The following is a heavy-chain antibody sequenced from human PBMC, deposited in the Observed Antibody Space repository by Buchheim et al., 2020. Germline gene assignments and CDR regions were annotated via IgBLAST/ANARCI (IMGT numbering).Heavy chain of an antibody. CDR3: ARAYHTPLVDP. V-gene: IGHV4-39*07. CDR1: GGSISSSSYY. D-gene: IGHD2-2*01. Sequence: QLQLQESGPGLVKPSETLSLTCTVSGGSISSSSYYCGWIRQPPGKGLAWIGSIYSSGSTYYNPSLKGRVTISVDTSKNQSSLKLSCVTAADTAVYYCARAYHTPLVDPWGQGT. J-gene: IGHJ5*02. CDR2: IYSSGST.